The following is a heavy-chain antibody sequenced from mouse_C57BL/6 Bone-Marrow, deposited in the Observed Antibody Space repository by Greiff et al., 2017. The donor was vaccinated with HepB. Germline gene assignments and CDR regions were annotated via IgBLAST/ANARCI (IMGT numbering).Heavy chain of an antibody. Sequence: EVQRVESGGGLVKPGGSLKLSCAASGFTFSSYAMSWVRQTPEKRLEWVATISDGGSYTYYPDNVKGRFTISRDNAKNNLYLQMSHLKSEDTAMYYCARDRGLRPHYFDYWGQGTTLTVSS. CDR1: GFTFSSYA. D-gene: IGHD2-4*01. J-gene: IGHJ2*01. CDR2: ISDGGSYT. CDR3: ARDRGLRPHYFDY. V-gene: IGHV5-4*01.